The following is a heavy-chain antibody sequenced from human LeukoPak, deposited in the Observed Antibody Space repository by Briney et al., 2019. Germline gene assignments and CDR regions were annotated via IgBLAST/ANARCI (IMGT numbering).Heavy chain of an antibody. CDR3: ARARGTMVRGAFDI. CDR2: INPNSGGT. V-gene: IGHV1-18*01. D-gene: IGHD3-10*01. J-gene: IGHJ3*02. CDR1: GYTFTSYD. Sequence: ASVKVSCKASGYTFTSYDINWVRQATGQGLEWMGWINPNSGGTNYAQKLQGRVTMTTDTSTSTAYMELRSLRSDDTAVYYCARARGTMVRGAFDIWGQGTMVTVSS.